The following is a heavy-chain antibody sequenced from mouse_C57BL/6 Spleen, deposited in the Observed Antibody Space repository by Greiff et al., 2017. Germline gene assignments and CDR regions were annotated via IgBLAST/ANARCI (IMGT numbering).Heavy chain of an antibody. CDR2: IDPETGGT. Sequence: VQLQQSGAELVRPGASVTLSCKASGYTFTDYDMHWVKQTPVHGLEWIGAIDPETGGTAYNQKFKGKAILTADKSSSTAYMELRSLTSEDSAVYYWTRGGGYYGYFDVWGKGTTLTVSS. J-gene: IGHJ1*03. V-gene: IGHV1-15*01. D-gene: IGHD1-1*02. CDR3: TRGGGYYGYFDV. CDR1: GYTFTDYD.